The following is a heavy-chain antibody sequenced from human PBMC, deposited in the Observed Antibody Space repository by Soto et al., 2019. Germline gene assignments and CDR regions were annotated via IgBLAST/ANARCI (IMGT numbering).Heavy chain of an antibody. D-gene: IGHD3-10*01. J-gene: IGHJ5*02. CDR1: GGSFSGYS. V-gene: IGHV4-34*01. CDR3: AREVDTMVRGVIITNNWFDP. CDR2: INHSEYT. Sequence: PSETLSLTCAVYGGSFSGYSWSWIRQPPGKGLEWIGEINHSEYTNYNPSLKSRVTISLDTSKNQFSLKLSSVTAADTAVYYCAREVDTMVRGVIITNNWFDPWGQGTLVTVSS.